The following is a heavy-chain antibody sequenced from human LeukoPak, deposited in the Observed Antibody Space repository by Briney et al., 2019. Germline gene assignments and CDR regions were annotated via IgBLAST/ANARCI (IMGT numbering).Heavy chain of an antibody. CDR2: IRYDGSNK. D-gene: IGHD2-8*02. CDR3: ARAAHIRVLGAFDI. V-gene: IGHV3-30*02. J-gene: IGHJ3*02. Sequence: GGSLRLSCAASGFTFSSYGMHWVRQAPGKGLEWVAFIRYDGSNKYYADSVKGRFTISRDNSKNTLYLLMNSLRAEDTAVYYCARAAHIRVLGAFDIWGQGTMVTVSS. CDR1: GFTFSSYG.